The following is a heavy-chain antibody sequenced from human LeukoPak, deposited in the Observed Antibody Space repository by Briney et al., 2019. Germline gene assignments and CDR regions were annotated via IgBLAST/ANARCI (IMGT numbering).Heavy chain of an antibody. CDR2: INSDGSST. CDR1: GFTFSSYW. Sequence: PGGSLRLSCAASGFTFSSYWMHWVRQAPGKGLVWVSRINSDGSSTSYADSVKGRFTISRDNAKNTLYLQMNSLRAEDTAVYYCARVSGGCSYVSYWYFDLWGRGPLVTVSS. J-gene: IGHJ2*01. CDR3: ARVSGGCSYVSYWYFDL. D-gene: IGHD5-18*01. V-gene: IGHV3-74*01.